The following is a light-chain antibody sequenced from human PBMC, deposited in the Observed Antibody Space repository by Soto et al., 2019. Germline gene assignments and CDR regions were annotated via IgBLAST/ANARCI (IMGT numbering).Light chain of an antibody. V-gene: IGKV1-5*03. J-gene: IGKJ1*01. CDR3: QQDNSSPT. CDR2: KAS. CDR1: QSISSW. Sequence: DIQMTQSPSTLSASVGDRVTITCRASQSISSWLAWYQQKPGKAPKLLIYKASSLESGVPSRSSGSGSGTEFTLTISSLQPDDFATYYCQQDNSSPTFGQGTKVEIK.